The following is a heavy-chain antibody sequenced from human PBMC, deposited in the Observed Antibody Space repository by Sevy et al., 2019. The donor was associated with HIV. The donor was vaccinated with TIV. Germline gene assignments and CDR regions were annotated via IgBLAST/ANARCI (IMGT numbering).Heavy chain of an antibody. D-gene: IGHD4-17*01. CDR1: GGSVSTDSYY. V-gene: IGHV4-61*01. J-gene: IGHJ4*02. CDR3: ARCRSPYGDYATGSFDY. Sequence: SETLSLTCTVSGGSVSTDSYYWSWIRQPPGKGLEWIGYLFYSGSTNYNPSLKSRVTIPLDTSKNQFSLKLSSVTAAGTAVYYCARCRSPYGDYATGSFDYWGQGALVTVSS. CDR2: LFYSGST.